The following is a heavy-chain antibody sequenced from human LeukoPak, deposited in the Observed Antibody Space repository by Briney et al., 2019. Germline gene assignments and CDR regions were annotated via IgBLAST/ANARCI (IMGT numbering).Heavy chain of an antibody. CDR2: INYSGST. D-gene: IGHD1-26*01. CDR1: GGSISSSSHY. J-gene: IGHJ4*02. CDR3: ARSGTYYGNFDY. Sequence: PSETLSLTCSVSGGSISSSSHYWNWIRPPPGQGLESIASINYSGSTYYNPSLKSRVTKSVDTSKNQFSLKLSSVTAADTAMYYCARSGTYYGNFDYWGQGILVTVSS. V-gene: IGHV4-39*01.